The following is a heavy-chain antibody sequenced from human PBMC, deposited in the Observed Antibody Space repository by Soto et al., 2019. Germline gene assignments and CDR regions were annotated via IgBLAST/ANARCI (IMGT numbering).Heavy chain of an antibody. D-gene: IGHD2-8*01. Sequence: GGSLRLSCEVSGFIINAYAMHWFREAPGKGLQWVAVTRFDGSTESSADSERGRFTVSRNISRNTFFLQLTNLRRDDTAMYYCAKDLSSNGLGCVHWGQGALVTGS. CDR2: TRFDGSTE. J-gene: IGHJ4*02. CDR1: GFIINAYA. V-gene: IGHV3-30*18. CDR3: AKDLSSNGLGCVH.